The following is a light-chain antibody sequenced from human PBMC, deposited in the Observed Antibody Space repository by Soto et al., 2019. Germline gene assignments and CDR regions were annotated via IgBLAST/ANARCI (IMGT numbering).Light chain of an antibody. V-gene: IGKV1-33*01. CDR1: QSISSW. J-gene: IGKJ5*01. Sequence: DIQITHSPSTLSASVEDRVTVTCRASQSISSWLAWYRKKPGKAPKLLIYDASNLQTGVSSRFSGSGSGTDFSFTISSLQPGDISANYCKQCDNRTPRTFGQGTRLE. CDR3: KQCDNRTPRT. CDR2: DAS.